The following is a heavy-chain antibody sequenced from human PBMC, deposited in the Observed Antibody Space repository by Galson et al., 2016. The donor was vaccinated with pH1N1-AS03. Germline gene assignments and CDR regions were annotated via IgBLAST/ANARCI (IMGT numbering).Heavy chain of an antibody. CDR3: ARLDSSGWYSVDY. V-gene: IGHV4-59*08. CDR1: GGSISSYY. D-gene: IGHD6-19*01. CDR2: IFYSGST. Sequence: ETLSLTCTVSGGSISSYYWSWIRQPPGKGLEWIGYIFYSGSTFYNASLKSRVTISVDTSKNQFSLKLRSVTDADTAVYYWARLDSSGWYSVDYWGQGNMVIVSS. J-gene: IGHJ4*02.